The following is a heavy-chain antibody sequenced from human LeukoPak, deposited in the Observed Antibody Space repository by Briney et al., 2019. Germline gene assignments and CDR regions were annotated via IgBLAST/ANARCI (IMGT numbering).Heavy chain of an antibody. Sequence: GGSLRLSCAASGFTFSSYTMNWVRQAPGKGLEWVSSISSSSSAIYYAASVKGRFTISRDNAKNSLYLQMNSLRDEDTAVYYCARAEGWDDSSGYYEFFDYWGQGTLVTVSS. CDR2: ISSSSSAI. CDR1: GFTFSSYT. D-gene: IGHD3-22*01. CDR3: ARAEGWDDSSGYYEFFDY. V-gene: IGHV3-48*02. J-gene: IGHJ4*02.